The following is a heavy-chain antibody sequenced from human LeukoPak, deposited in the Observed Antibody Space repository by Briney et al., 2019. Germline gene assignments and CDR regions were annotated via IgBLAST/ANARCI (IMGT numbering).Heavy chain of an antibody. CDR1: GFTFSSYG. Sequence: GGSLRLSCAASGFTFSSYGMHWVRQAPGKGLEWVAFIRYDGSNKYYADSVKGRFTISRDNSKNTLYLQMNSLRAEDTAVYYCAIDNIAARHVPTAFDYWGQGTLVTVSS. CDR2: IRYDGSNK. V-gene: IGHV3-30*02. CDR3: AIDNIAARHVPTAFDY. D-gene: IGHD6-6*01. J-gene: IGHJ4*02.